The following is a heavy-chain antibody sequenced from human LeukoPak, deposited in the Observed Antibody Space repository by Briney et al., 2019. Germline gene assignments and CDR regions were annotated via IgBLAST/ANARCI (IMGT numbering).Heavy chain of an antibody. CDR3: ARQSGNDFWSGYWDNWFDP. Sequence: SETLSLTCTVPGGSISSYYWSWIRQPPGKGLEWIGYIYYSGSTNYNPSLKSRVTISVDTSKNQFSLKLGSVTAADTAVYYCARQSGNDFWSGYWDNWFDPWGQGTLVTVSS. V-gene: IGHV4-59*08. D-gene: IGHD3-3*01. J-gene: IGHJ5*02. CDR1: GGSISSYY. CDR2: IYYSGST.